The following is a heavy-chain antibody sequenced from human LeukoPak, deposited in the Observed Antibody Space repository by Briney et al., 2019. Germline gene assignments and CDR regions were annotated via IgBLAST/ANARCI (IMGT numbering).Heavy chain of an antibody. CDR2: IRYDGSNK. V-gene: IGHV3-30*02. Sequence: GGSLRLSCAASGFTFSSYGMHWVRQAPGKGLEWVAFIRYDGSNKYYADSVKGRFTISRDNSKNTLYLQMNSLRAEDTAVYYCAKEPGSGSYYTHFDCWGQGTLVTVSS. D-gene: IGHD3-10*01. CDR3: AKEPGSGSYYTHFDC. CDR1: GFTFSSYG. J-gene: IGHJ4*02.